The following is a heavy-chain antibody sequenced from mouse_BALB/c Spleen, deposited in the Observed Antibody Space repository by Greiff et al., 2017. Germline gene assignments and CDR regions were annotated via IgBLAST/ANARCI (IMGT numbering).Heavy chain of an antibody. Sequence: EVKLVESGPGLVKPSQSLSLTCTVTGYSITSDYAWNWIRQFPGNKLEWMGYISYSGSTSYNPSLKSRISITRDTSKNQFFLQLNSVTTEDTATYYCARWYGYYLDYWGQGTTLTVSS. V-gene: IGHV3-2*02. J-gene: IGHJ2*01. CDR2: ISYSGST. CDR3: ARWYGYYLDY. D-gene: IGHD2-10*02. CDR1: GYSITSDYA.